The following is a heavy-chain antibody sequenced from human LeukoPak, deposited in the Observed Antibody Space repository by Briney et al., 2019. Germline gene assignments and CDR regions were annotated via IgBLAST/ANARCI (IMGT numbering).Heavy chain of an antibody. V-gene: IGHV1-69*04. CDR1: GYTFTSYG. J-gene: IGHJ4*02. CDR3: ARSCSGGSCYAFDY. CDR2: IIPILGIA. D-gene: IGHD2-15*01. Sequence: SVKVSCKASGYTFTSYGISWVRQAPGQGPEWMGRIIPILGIANYAQKFQGRVTITADKSTSTAYMELSSLRSEDTAVHYCARSCSGGSCYAFDYWGQGTLVTVSS.